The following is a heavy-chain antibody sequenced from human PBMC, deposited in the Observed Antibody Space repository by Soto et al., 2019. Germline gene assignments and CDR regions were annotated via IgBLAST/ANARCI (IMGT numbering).Heavy chain of an antibody. V-gene: IGHV1-2*04. CDR1: GYTFTVYY. CDR3: ARVDTAMVIWGIFDY. CDR2: INPNSGGT. Sequence: ASVKVSCKASGYTFTVYYIHWVRQAPGQGLAWMGWINPNSGGTNYAQKFQGWVTMTRDTSISTGYMELSRLRSDDTAVYYCARVDTAMVIWGIFDYWGQGTLVTVSS. D-gene: IGHD5-18*01. J-gene: IGHJ4*02.